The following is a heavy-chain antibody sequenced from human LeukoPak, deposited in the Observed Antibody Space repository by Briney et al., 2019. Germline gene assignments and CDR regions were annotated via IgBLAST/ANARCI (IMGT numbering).Heavy chain of an antibody. J-gene: IGHJ6*03. V-gene: IGHV1-2*02. CDR1: GYTFTSYY. CDR2: INPNSGGT. CDR3: AREYSSSSANYDYYMDV. D-gene: IGHD6-6*01. Sequence: ASVKVSCKASGYTFTSYYMHWVRQAPGQGLEWMGWINPNSGGTNYAQKFQGRVTMTRDTSISTAYMELSRLRSDDTAVYYCAREYSSSSANYDYYMDVWGKGTTVTVSS.